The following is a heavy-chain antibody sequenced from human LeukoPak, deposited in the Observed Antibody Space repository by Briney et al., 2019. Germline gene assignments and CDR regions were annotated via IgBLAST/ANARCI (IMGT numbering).Heavy chain of an antibody. V-gene: IGHV4-34*01. CDR3: ATLNGDYYDSSGYYYGGIFDY. CDR2: IYYSGST. CDR1: GGSFSGYY. Sequence: SETLSLTCAVYGGSFSGYYWSWIRQPPGKGLEWIGSIYYSGSTYYNPSLKSRVTISVDTSKNQFSLKLSSVTAADTAVYYCATLNGDYYDSSGYYYGGIFDYWGQGTLVTVSS. J-gene: IGHJ4*02. D-gene: IGHD3-22*01.